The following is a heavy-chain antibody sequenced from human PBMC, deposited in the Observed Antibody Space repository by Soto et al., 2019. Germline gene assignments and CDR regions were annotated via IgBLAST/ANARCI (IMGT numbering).Heavy chain of an antibody. D-gene: IGHD2-2*01. CDR2: IYPGDSDT. J-gene: IGHJ3*02. CDR1: GYSFTSYW. V-gene: IGHV5-51*01. Sequence: PGESLKISCKGSGYSFTSYWIIRVRQMPGKGLEWMGIIYPGDSDTRYSPSFQGQVTISADKSISTAYLQWSSLKASDTAMYYCARRTGDIVLVPAAPGAFDIWGQGTMVTVSS. CDR3: ARRTGDIVLVPAAPGAFDI.